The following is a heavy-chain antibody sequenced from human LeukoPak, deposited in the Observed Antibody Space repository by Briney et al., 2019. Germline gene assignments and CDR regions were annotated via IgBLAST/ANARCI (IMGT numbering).Heavy chain of an antibody. Sequence: SETLSLTCTVSGGSISSGSYYWSWIRRPAGKGLEWIGRISTSGSTNYNPSLKSRVTISVDTSKNQFSLKLSSVTAADTAVYYCARLRYFDWFLDYWGQGTLVTVSS. CDR2: ISTSGST. CDR3: ARLRYFDWFLDY. J-gene: IGHJ4*02. V-gene: IGHV4-61*02. D-gene: IGHD3-9*01. CDR1: GGSISSGSYY.